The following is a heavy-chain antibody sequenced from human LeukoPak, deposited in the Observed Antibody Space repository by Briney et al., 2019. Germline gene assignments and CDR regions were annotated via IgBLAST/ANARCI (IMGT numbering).Heavy chain of an antibody. V-gene: IGHV3-64*01. J-gene: IGHJ4*02. CDR1: GFTFSSYA. Sequence: GGSLRLSCAASGFTFSSYAMHWVRQAPGKGLEYVSAISSNGGSTYYANSVKGRFTISRDNSKNTLYLQMGSLRAEVMAVYYCARAGCSGGSCEYYFDYWGQGTLVTVSS. D-gene: IGHD2-15*01. CDR2: ISSNGGST. CDR3: ARAGCSGGSCEYYFDY.